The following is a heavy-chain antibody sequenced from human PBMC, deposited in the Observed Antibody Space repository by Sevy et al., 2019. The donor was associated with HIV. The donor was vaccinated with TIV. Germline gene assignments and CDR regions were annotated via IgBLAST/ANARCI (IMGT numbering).Heavy chain of an antibody. CDR3: ARDLIAVAGTGTSNLYYYYGMDV. V-gene: IGHV4-38-2*02. J-gene: IGHJ6*02. CDR2: IYHSGST. CDR1: GYSISSGYY. Sequence: SETLSLTCTVSGYSISSGYYWGWIRQPPGKGLEWIGSIYHSGSTYYNPSLKRRVTISVDTSKNQFSLKLSSVTAADTAVYYCARDLIAVAGTGTSNLYYYYGMDVWGQGTTVTVSS. D-gene: IGHD6-19*01.